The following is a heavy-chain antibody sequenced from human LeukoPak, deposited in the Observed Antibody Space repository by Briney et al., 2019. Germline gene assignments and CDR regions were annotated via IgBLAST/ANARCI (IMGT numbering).Heavy chain of an antibody. CDR2: ISGSGGST. CDR3: ARDRPPPRWSTSYYYYGMDV. D-gene: IGHD5/OR15-5a*01. CDR1: GFTFSSYA. V-gene: IGHV3-23*01. Sequence: GGSLRLSCAASGFTFSSYAMSWVRQAPGKGLEWVSAISGSGGSTYYADSVKGRFTISRDNAKNSLYLQMNSLRAEDTAVYYCARDRPPPRWSTSYYYYGMDVWGQGTTVTVSS. J-gene: IGHJ6*02.